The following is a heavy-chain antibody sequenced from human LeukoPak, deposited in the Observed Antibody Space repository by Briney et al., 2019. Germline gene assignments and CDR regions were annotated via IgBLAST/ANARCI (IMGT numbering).Heavy chain of an antibody. CDR3: ARGGGSSSWSPIDY. V-gene: IGHV4-59*08. D-gene: IGHD6-13*01. Sequence: PSETLSLTCTVSGGSITSYFWSWIRQPPGKGLDWIGGIYHTGETHYNPSLKSRVTISVDTSKNEFSLKVNSVTAADTAVYYCARGGGSSSWSPIDYWGQGTLVTVSS. CDR1: GGSITSYF. CDR2: IYHTGET. J-gene: IGHJ4*02.